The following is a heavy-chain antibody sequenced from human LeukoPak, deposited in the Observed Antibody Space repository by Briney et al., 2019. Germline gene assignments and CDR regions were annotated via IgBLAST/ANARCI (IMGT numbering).Heavy chain of an antibody. CDR1: GYSFTSYW. V-gene: IGHV5-10-1*01. J-gene: IGHJ4*02. Sequence: GESLKISCKGSGYSFTSYWIGWVRQMPGKGLEWMGTIDPSDSYTNYSPSFQGHVTISADKSISTAYLQWSSLKASDTATYYCAKGISGSYLPDYWGQGTLVTVSS. CDR3: AKGISGSYLPDY. CDR2: IDPSDSYT. D-gene: IGHD3-10*01.